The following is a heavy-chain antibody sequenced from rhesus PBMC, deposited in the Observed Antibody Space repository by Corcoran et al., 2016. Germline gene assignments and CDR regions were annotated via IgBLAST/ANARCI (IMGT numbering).Heavy chain of an antibody. Sequence: QLQLQESGPGLVKPSETLSVTCAVSGGSISSSYWFWIRKAPVKGLEWIGYIYGSGSSTNYNPSLKRRVTLAVDTSKNQLSLKLSSVTTADTALYYCAREGGFWGHGALFTVSS. D-gene: IGHD1-44*02. J-gene: IGHJ1*01. CDR3: AREGGF. CDR1: GGSISSSY. CDR2: IYGSGSST. V-gene: IGHV4-169*02.